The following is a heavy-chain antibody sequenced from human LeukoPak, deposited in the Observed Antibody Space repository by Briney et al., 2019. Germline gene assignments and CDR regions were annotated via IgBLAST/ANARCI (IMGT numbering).Heavy chain of an antibody. CDR2: INHSGST. V-gene: IGHV4-34*01. D-gene: IGHD2-8*01. CDR1: GGSLSGYY. J-gene: IGHJ4*02. CDR3: ARWGRTNGVR. Sequence: SETLSLTCAVYGGSLSGYYWSWIRQPPGKGLEWIGEINHSGSTNYNPSLKSRVTISVDTSKNQFSLKLSSVTAADTAVYYCARWGRTNGVRWGQGTLVTVSS.